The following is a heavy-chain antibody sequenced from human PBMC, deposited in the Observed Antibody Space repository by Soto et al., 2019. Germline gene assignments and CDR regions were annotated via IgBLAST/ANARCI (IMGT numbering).Heavy chain of an antibody. Sequence: ASVKVSCKASGYTFTGYYMHWVRQAPGQGLEWMGWINPNSGGANYAQKFQGWVTMTRDTSISTAYMELSRLRSDDTAVYYCARDGVVVVPAAIEGGYYYYYYGIDVWGQGTTVTVSS. CDR3: ARDGVVVVPAAIEGGYYYYYYGIDV. J-gene: IGHJ6*02. CDR1: GYTFTGYY. D-gene: IGHD2-2*02. V-gene: IGHV1-2*04. CDR2: INPNSGGA.